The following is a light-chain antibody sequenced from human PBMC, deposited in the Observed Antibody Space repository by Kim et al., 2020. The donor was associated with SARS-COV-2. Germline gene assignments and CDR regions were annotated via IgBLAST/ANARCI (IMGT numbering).Light chain of an antibody. V-gene: IGKV1-39*01. CDR1: QSISSY. J-gene: IGKJ3*01. CDR2: AAS. Sequence: SVGDRVTITCRASQSISSYLNWYQQKPGKAPKLLIYAASSLQSGVPSRFSGSGSGTDFTLTISSLQPEDFATYYCQQSYSTPLFTFGPGTKVDIK. CDR3: QQSYSTPLFT.